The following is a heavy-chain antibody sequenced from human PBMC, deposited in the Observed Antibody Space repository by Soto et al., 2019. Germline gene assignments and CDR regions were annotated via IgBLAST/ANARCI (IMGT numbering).Heavy chain of an antibody. CDR2: IYYSGST. CDR3: ATCGRFLAWLLIDY. CDR1: GGSISSSSYY. D-gene: IGHD3-3*01. J-gene: IGHJ4*02. Sequence: SETLCLTCTVSGGSISSSSYYWGWIRQPPGKGLEWIGSIYYSGSTYYNPSLKSRVTISVDTSKNQFSLKLSSVTAADTAVYYCATCGRFLAWLLIDYWGQGPFVTGTS. V-gene: IGHV4-39*01.